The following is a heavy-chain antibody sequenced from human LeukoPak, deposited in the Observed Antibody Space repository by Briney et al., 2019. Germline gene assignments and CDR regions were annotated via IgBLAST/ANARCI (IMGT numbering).Heavy chain of an antibody. CDR2: IKSKTDGGTT. CDR3: ATVISSGYPADAFDI. J-gene: IGHJ3*02. D-gene: IGHD3-22*01. V-gene: IGHV3-15*01. Sequence: GGSLRLSCAASGFTFSNAWMSWVCQAPGKGLEWVGRIKSKTDGGTTDYAAPVKGRFPISRDDSKNTLYLQMNSLKTEDTAVYYCATVISSGYPADAFDIWGQGTMVTVSS. CDR1: GFTFSNAW.